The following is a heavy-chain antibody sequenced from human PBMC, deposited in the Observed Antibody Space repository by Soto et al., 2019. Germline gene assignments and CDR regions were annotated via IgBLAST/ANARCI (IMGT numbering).Heavy chain of an antibody. V-gene: IGHV3-30*18. CDR2: ISYDESNK. J-gene: IGHJ3*02. Sequence: GGSLRLSCAASGFTFGSYGMHWVRQAPGKGLEWVAVISYDESNKYYADSAKGRFTISRDNSKNTLYLQMNSLRAEDTAVYYCAKQHCSGGSCYSANAFDIWGQGTMVTVSS. D-gene: IGHD2-15*01. CDR3: AKQHCSGGSCYSANAFDI. CDR1: GFTFGSYG.